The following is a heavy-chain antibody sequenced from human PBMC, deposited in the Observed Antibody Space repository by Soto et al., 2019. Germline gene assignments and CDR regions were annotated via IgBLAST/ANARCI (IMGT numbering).Heavy chain of an antibody. CDR3: ARDYSNYAFDY. CDR2: IWYDGSNK. CDR1: GFTFSSYG. Sequence: PGGSLRLSCAASGFTFSSYGVHWVRQAPGKGLEWVAVIWYDGSNKYYADSVKGRFTISRDNSKNTLYLQMNSLRAEDTAVYYCARDYSNYAFDYWGQGTLVTVS. V-gene: IGHV3-33*01. J-gene: IGHJ4*02. D-gene: IGHD4-4*01.